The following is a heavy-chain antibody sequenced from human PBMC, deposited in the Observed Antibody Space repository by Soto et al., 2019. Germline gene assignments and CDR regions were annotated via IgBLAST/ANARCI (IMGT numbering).Heavy chain of an antibody. V-gene: IGHV1-46*01. CDR2: INPSGGST. CDR1: GYTFTSYY. CDR3: ASKGGYRSSWVSI. D-gene: IGHD6-13*01. Sequence: SVKVSCKASGYTFTSYYMHWVRQAPGQGLEWMGIINPSGGSTSYAQKFQGRVTMNRDTSTSTVYMELSSLRSEDTAVYYCASKGGYRSSWVSIWGQGILVTVSS. J-gene: IGHJ1*01.